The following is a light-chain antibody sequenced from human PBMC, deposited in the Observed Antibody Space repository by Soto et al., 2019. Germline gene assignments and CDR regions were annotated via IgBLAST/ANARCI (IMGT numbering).Light chain of an antibody. J-gene: IGKJ1*01. V-gene: IGKV4-1*01. CDR3: QQYYTTPWT. CDR1: QSVLYSSNNKNY. Sequence: DIVMTQCPDSLALSLGERATINCKSSQSVLYSSNNKNYLAWYQQKTGQPPKAXIYWESTRESGVPDRFSGSGSGTDFTLTISRLQAEDVAVYYCQQYYTTPWTFGQGTKVDIK. CDR2: WES.